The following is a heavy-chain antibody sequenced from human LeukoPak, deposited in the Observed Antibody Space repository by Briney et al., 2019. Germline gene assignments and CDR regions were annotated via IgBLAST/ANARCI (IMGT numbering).Heavy chain of an antibody. CDR2: IRYDGSDK. J-gene: IGHJ4*02. D-gene: IGHD1-26*01. Sequence: GGSLRLSCSASGFTFSSYGMHWVRQAPGKGLVWVAFIRYDGSDKYYAESVKGRSTISRDNSKNTLYLQMNSLRTEDTAVYYCAKANRGSYYGLGDYFDYWGQGTLVTVSS. CDR1: GFTFSSYG. V-gene: IGHV3-30*02. CDR3: AKANRGSYYGLGDYFDY.